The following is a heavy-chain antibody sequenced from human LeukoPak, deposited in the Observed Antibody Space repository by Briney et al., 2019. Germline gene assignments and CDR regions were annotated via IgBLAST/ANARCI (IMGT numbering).Heavy chain of an antibody. Sequence: GASVKVSCKDSGYTFTGYYMHWVRQAPGQGLEWMGWLNPNSGSTNYAQKFQDRVTMTRDTSINTAYMEMSRLRSDDTAVYYCAREGGIYCSGGSYYIGYWGQGTLVTVSS. D-gene: IGHD2-15*01. J-gene: IGHJ4*02. V-gene: IGHV1-2*02. CDR2: LNPNSGST. CDR1: GYTFTGYY. CDR3: AREGGIYCSGGSYYIGY.